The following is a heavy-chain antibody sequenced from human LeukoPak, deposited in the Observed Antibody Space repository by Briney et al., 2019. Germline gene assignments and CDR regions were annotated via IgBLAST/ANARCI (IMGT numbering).Heavy chain of an antibody. J-gene: IGHJ6*03. V-gene: IGHV3-30-3*01. CDR1: EFTFSSYA. CDR2: ISDDGSNK. Sequence: GGSLRLSCAASEFTFSSYAMHWVRQAPGKGLEWVAVISDDGSNKYYADSVKGRFTISRDNSKNTLYLQMNSLRAEDTAVYYCAREDLGYYYYMDVWGKGTTVTVSS. CDR3: AREDLGYYYYMDV.